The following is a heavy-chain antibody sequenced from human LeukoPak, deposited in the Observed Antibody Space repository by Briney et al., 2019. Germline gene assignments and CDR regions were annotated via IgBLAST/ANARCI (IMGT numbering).Heavy chain of an antibody. J-gene: IGHJ4*02. Sequence: GGSLRLSCAASGFTFSTYNMNWVRQAPGKGLEWVSYISSSSTTIYYADSVKGRFTISGDNAKNSLYLQMNSLRAEDTAVYYCVRDNPRCCGVVPANIDDYWGQGTLVTVSS. D-gene: IGHD2-15*01. CDR2: ISSSSTTI. V-gene: IGHV3-48*01. CDR3: VRDNPRCCGVVPANIDDY. CDR1: GFTFSTYN.